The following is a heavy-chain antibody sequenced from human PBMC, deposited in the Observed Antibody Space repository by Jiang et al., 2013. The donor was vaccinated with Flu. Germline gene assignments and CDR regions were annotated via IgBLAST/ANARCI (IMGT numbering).Heavy chain of an antibody. CDR1: GYTFSGYY. CDR2: INPYNGGT. J-gene: IGHJ3*02. V-gene: IGHV1-2*02. CDR3: ARAWTQYDAFDI. Sequence: SGAEVKKPGASVKVSCKASGYTFSGYYMHWVRQAPGQGLEWTGCINPYNGGTHYAQKFQGRVTLTRDTSTTTAYMELSSLRSDDTAVYFCARAWTQYDAFDIWGQGTIVTVSS. D-gene: IGHD1-1*01.